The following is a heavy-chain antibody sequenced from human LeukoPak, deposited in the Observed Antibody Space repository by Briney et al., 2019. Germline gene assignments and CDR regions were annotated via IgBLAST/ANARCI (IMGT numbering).Heavy chain of an antibody. D-gene: IGHD2-8*01. CDR2: ISDDSNYI. CDR1: GFTFSTYS. J-gene: IGHJ6*03. Sequence: GGSLRLSCAASGFTFSTYSGNWIRQAPGKGLEWVSSISDDSNYIFYADSVKGRFTISRDNSKNTLYLQMNSLRAEDTAVYYCAKSNGYYYYYMDVWGKGTTVTISS. CDR3: AKSNGYYYYYMDV. V-gene: IGHV3-21*01.